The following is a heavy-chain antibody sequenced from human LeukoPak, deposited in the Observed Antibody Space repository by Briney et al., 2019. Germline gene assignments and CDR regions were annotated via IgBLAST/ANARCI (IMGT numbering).Heavy chain of an antibody. CDR1: GGSFSGYY. J-gene: IGHJ4*02. CDR3: ARGRVVWPWPYRSCYFDY. CDR2: INHSGST. Sequence: PSETLSLTCAVYGGSFSGYYWSWIRQPPGKGLEWIGEINHSGSTNYNPSLKSRVTISVDTSKNQFSLKLSSVTAADTAVYYCARGRVVWPWPYRSCYFDYWGQGTLVTVSS. D-gene: IGHD2-15*01. V-gene: IGHV4-34*01.